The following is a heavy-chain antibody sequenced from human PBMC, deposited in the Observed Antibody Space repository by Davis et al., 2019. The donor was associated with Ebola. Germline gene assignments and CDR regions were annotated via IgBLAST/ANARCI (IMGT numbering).Heavy chain of an antibody. Sequence: PGGSLRLSCAASAFTFSSYAMHCVRQAPGKGLEWVAVISYDGSNKYYADSVKGRFTISRDNSKNTLYLQMNSLRDEDTAVYYCARDREGMNYYDSSGPDEREYFDLGGRGTLVTVSS. CDR3: ARDREGMNYYDSSGPDEREYFDL. D-gene: IGHD3-22*01. CDR1: AFTFSSYA. CDR2: ISYDGSNK. V-gene: IGHV3-30-3*01. J-gene: IGHJ2*01.